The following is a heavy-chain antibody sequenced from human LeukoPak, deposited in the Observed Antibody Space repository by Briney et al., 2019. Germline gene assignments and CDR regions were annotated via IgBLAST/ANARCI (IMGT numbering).Heavy chain of an antibody. CDR1: GFTFSDYA. CDR2: ISYDGSNK. Sequence: PGGSLRLSCAASGFTFSDYALHWVRQAPGKGLEWVAVISYDGSNKYYADSVKGRFTISRDNSKNTLYLQMNSLRAEDTAVYYCAKGRGFDVYCGAGSCSTFDPWGQGTLVTVSS. V-gene: IGHV3-30*01. D-gene: IGHD2-15*01. CDR3: AKGRGFDVYCGAGSCSTFDP. J-gene: IGHJ5*02.